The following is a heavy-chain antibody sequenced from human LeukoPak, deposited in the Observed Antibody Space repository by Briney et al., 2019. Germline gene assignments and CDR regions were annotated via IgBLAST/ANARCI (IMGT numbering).Heavy chain of an antibody. J-gene: IGHJ6*03. Sequence: GGSLRLSCAASGFTLSDYHINWIRQSPGKGLEWVSYISSSGNTMYYADSVKGRFTVSRDNAKNSLYLQMNSLRAEDTAVYYCARRSWGLSGYYYYYHMDVWGNGTTVTVSS. CDR3: ARRSWGLSGYYYYYHMDV. D-gene: IGHD2-21*01. CDR2: ISSSGNTM. CDR1: GFTLSDYH. V-gene: IGHV3-11*01.